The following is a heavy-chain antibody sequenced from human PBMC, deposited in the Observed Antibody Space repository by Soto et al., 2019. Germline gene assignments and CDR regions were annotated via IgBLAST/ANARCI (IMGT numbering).Heavy chain of an antibody. Sequence: QVQLVESGGGVVQPGRSLSLSCTASGFTFSSYGMHWVRQTPGMGLEWVAHISYDGNNEHYTDSVKGRFTISRDNSKNTISLQMNSQRPEDTALYYCAKDTYYHDSSGYYVFDHWGQGTLVTVSS. CDR3: AKDTYYHDSSGYYVFDH. CDR2: ISYDGNNE. J-gene: IGHJ4*02. CDR1: GFTFSSYG. D-gene: IGHD3-22*01. V-gene: IGHV3-30*18.